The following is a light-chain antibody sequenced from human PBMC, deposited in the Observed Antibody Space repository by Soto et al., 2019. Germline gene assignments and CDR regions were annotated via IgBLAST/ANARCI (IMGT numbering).Light chain of an antibody. CDR1: QSVNIN. CDR2: GAS. V-gene: IGKV3-15*01. Sequence: EIVLTQSTASLSVSPGERATLSCRASQSVNINLAWYQQKPGQAPRLLIYGASTRATGIPARFSGSGSRTEFTLTISSLQSEDFAVYYCQQYNNWPPITFGQGTRLEIK. J-gene: IGKJ5*01. CDR3: QQYNNWPPIT.